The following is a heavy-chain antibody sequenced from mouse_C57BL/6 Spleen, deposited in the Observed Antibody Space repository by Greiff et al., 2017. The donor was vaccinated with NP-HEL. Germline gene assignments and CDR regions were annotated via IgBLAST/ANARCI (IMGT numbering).Heavy chain of an antibody. CDR3: ARKDGYSFFDY. V-gene: IGHV5-16*01. J-gene: IGHJ2*01. Sequence: EVKLMESEGGLVQPGSSMKLSCTASGFTFSDYYMAWVRQVPEKGLEWVANINYDGSSTYYLDSLKSRFIISRDNAKNILYLQMSSLKSEDTATYYCARKDGYSFFDYWGQGTTLTVSS. CDR2: INYDGSST. D-gene: IGHD2-3*01. CDR1: GFTFSDYY.